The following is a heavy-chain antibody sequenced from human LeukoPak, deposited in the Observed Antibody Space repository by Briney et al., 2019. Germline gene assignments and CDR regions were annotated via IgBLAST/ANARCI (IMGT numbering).Heavy chain of an antibody. CDR2: ISAYNGNT. D-gene: IGHD2-8*01. Sequence: ASVKVSCKASDYAFINYGISWVRQAPGQGLEWMGWISAYNGNTYYAQKFQGRVTVTTDTSTSTAYMDLRSLRSDDTAVYYCARTNLDCKNGVCYDYWGQGTPVTVSS. CDR1: DYAFINYG. CDR3: ARTNLDCKNGVCYDY. V-gene: IGHV1-18*01. J-gene: IGHJ4*02.